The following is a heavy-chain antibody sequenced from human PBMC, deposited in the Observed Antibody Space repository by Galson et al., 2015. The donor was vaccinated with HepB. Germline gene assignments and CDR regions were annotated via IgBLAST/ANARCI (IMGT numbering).Heavy chain of an antibody. Sequence: SLRLSCAASDFIVSDKYMSWFRQAPEKGLEWVSAVSGGGTPYYADSVKGRFTISRDKSKNMVFLQMNSLTVEDTAVYYCARGGDSSGQKKYGLDIWGQGSKVTVSS. CDR3: ARGGDSSGQKKYGLDI. CDR2: VSGGGTP. CDR1: DFIVSDKY. D-gene: IGHD3-22*01. V-gene: IGHV3-53*05. J-gene: IGHJ3*02.